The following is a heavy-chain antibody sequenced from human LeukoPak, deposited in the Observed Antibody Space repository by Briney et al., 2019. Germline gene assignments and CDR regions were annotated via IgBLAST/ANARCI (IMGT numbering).Heavy chain of an antibody. D-gene: IGHD5-12*01. J-gene: IGHJ4*02. Sequence: SETLSLTCAVYGGSFSGYYWSWIRQPPGKGLEWIGEINHSGSTNYNPSLKSRVTISVDTSKNQFSLKLSSVTAADTAVYYCARGAAPGGYGYWGQGTLVTVSS. CDR2: INHSGST. CDR1: GGSFSGYY. V-gene: IGHV4-34*01. CDR3: ARGAAPGGYGY.